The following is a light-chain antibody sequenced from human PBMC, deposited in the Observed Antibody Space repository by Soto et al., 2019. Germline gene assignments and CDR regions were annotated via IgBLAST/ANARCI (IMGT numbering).Light chain of an antibody. CDR3: TAYTSSNTYV. V-gene: IGLV2-14*01. CDR2: AVS. Sequence: QSVLAQPASVSGSPGQSIAISCTGTSSDVGGYNYVSWYQHRPGKAPKLMIYAVSNRPSGVSDRFSGSKSGSTASLTISGLQAEDEADYYCTAYTSSNTYVFGTGTKVTVL. J-gene: IGLJ1*01. CDR1: SSDVGGYNY.